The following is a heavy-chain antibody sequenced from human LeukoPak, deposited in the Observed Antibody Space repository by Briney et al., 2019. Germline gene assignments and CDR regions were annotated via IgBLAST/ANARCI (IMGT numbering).Heavy chain of an antibody. Sequence: GSLRLSCAASGFTFSNYAMSWVRQAPGKGLEWVSAISGSGGSTYYADSVKGRFTISRDNSKNTLYLQMNSLRAEDTAVYYCAKSQRYCSSTSCYTEVASFDYWGQGTLVTVSS. CDR3: AKSQRYCSSTSCYTEVASFDY. CDR1: GFTFSNYA. CDR2: ISGSGGST. J-gene: IGHJ4*02. V-gene: IGHV3-23*01. D-gene: IGHD2-2*02.